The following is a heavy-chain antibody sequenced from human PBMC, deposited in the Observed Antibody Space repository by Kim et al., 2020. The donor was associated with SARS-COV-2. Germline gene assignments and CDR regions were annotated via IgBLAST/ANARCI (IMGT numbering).Heavy chain of an antibody. D-gene: IGHD6-13*01. CDR1: GGSFSGYY. V-gene: IGHV4-34*01. CDR3: ARGGRPPMQQLVRRFDP. J-gene: IGHJ5*02. Sequence: SETLSLTCAVYGGSFSGYYWSWIRQPPGKGLEWIGEINHSGSTNYNPSLKSRVTISVDTSKNQFSLKLSSVTAADTAVYYCARGGRPPMQQLVRRFDPWGQGTLVTVSS. CDR2: INHSGST.